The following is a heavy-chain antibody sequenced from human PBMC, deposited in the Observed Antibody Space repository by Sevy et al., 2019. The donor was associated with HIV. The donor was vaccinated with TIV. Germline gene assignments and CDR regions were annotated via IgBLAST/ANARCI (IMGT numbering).Heavy chain of an antibody. CDR1: GFTFSPYS. D-gene: IGHD3-3*02. Sequence: GGSLRLSCAASGFTFSPYSMNWVRQAPGKGLEWVSSISSSSSYIYYADSVKGRFIISRDNAKNSLYLQMNSLRVEDTAVYYGAREGGDVNIFGVVARDGMDVWGQGTTVTVSS. CDR3: AREGGDVNIFGVVARDGMDV. V-gene: IGHV3-21*01. J-gene: IGHJ6*02. CDR2: ISSSSSYI.